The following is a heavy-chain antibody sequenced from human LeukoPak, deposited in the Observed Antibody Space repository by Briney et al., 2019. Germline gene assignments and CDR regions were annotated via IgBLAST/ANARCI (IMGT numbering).Heavy chain of an antibody. D-gene: IGHD2-15*01. CDR2: IYYSGST. CDR1: GGSISSSSYY. J-gene: IGHJ6*02. Sequence: AETLSLTCTASGGSISSSSYYWGWMSQPPGKGLEWIGSIYYSGSTYYNPSLKSRSTISVDTSKNQFSLKLSSVTAADTAVYYCASPSRAAPLHGMDVWGQGTTVTVSS. V-gene: IGHV4-39*01. CDR3: ASPSRAAPLHGMDV.